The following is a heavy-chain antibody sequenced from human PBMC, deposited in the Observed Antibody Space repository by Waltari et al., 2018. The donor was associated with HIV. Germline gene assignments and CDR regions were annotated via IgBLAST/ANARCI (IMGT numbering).Heavy chain of an antibody. V-gene: IGHV4-38-2*01. J-gene: IGHJ3*02. Sequence: VQLQESGPGLVKSSETLSLTCGGSGYSISSGYYLGWIRQPPGKGLEWIGSNYHSGSTYYNPSLKSRVTISVDTSKKQFSLKLSSVTAADTAVYYCARSRYSSGWLGDAFDMWGQGTMVTVSS. CDR1: GYSISSGYY. CDR3: ARSRYSSGWLGDAFDM. D-gene: IGHD6-19*01. CDR2: NYHSGST.